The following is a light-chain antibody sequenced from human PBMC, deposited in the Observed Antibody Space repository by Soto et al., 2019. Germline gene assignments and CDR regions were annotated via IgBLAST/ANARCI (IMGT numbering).Light chain of an antibody. CDR1: QTISSNY. CDR3: QQYVSWT. CDR2: GTS. J-gene: IGKJ1*01. Sequence: EIVLTQSPGTLSVSPGERATLSCRASQTISSNYLAWYQQKPGQAPSPPTYGTSSRATGIQDRFSGSRFGTSFTLSISRLQPEDSALYYCQQYVSWTFGQGTKVEIK. V-gene: IGKV3-20*01.